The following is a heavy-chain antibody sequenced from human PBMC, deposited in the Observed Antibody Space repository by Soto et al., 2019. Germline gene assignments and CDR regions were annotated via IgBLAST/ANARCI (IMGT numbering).Heavy chain of an antibody. CDR1: GGSISSGGYY. V-gene: IGHV4-31*03. CDR3: ARALYIYDFWSGYEDY. D-gene: IGHD3-3*01. J-gene: IGHJ4*02. CDR2: IYYSGST. Sequence: PSETLSLTCTVSGGSISSGGYYWSWIRQHPGKGLEWIGYIYYSGSTYYNPSLKSRVTISVDTSKNQFSLKLSSVTAADTAVYYCARALYIYDFWSGYEDYWGQGTLVTVSS.